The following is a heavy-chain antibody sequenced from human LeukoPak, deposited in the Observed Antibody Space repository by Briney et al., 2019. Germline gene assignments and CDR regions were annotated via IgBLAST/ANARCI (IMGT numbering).Heavy chain of an antibody. CDR3: ARDVAGPYYFDY. Sequence: SETLSLTCTVSGGSISSYYWSWIRQPPGKGLEWIGYIYYSGSTNYNPSLKSRVTISVDTSKNQFSLKLSSVTAADTAVYYCARDVAGPYYFDYWGQGTPVTVSS. D-gene: IGHD6-19*01. CDR2: IYYSGST. CDR1: GGSISSYY. V-gene: IGHV4-59*01. J-gene: IGHJ4*02.